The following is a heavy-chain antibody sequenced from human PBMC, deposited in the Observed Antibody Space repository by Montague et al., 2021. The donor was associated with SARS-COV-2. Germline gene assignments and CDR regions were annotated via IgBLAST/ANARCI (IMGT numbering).Heavy chain of an antibody. CDR2: VHYNGRT. CDR3: TRHVHMTWPEPSPGFDY. Sequence: SETLSLTCTVSGDSISSSSYNWGWIRQPPGKGLEWIGSVHYNGRTYYNPSLKSRVTKYVDTTKNQISLRLSSVTAADTAVYYSTRHVHMTWPEPSPGFDYWGQGTLVTVSS. J-gene: IGHJ4*02. V-gene: IGHV4-39*01. CDR1: GDSISSSSYN. D-gene: IGHD1-1*01.